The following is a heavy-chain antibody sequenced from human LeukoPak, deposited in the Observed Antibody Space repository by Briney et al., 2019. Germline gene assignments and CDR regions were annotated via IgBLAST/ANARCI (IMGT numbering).Heavy chain of an antibody. CDR1: GHTLSELS. Sequence: ASVKVSCKVSGHTLSELSMDWVRQAPGKGLEWVGNFVPEHGEARFAQKFQGRVTMTKDTSTDTAYMELSSLKSEDTAVYYCTMKLRFLEWLPPGDYWGQGSLVTVSS. CDR3: TMKLRFLEWLPPGDY. V-gene: IGHV1-24*01. J-gene: IGHJ4*02. CDR2: FVPEHGEA. D-gene: IGHD3-3*01.